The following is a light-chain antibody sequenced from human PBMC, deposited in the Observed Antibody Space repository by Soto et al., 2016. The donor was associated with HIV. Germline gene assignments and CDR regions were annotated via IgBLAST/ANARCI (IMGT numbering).Light chain of an antibody. J-gene: IGLJ1*01. CDR3: QVWDSRSDHYV. CDR1: NIGSQS. CDR2: DDS. V-gene: IGLV3-21*03. Sequence: SYVLTQPPSVSVAPGKTAIITCGGDNIGSQSVHWYQQKPGQAPVLVVYDDSDRPSGIPDRFSGSDSGNTATLTISRVEVGDEADYYCQVWDSRSDHYVFGTGTRVTVL.